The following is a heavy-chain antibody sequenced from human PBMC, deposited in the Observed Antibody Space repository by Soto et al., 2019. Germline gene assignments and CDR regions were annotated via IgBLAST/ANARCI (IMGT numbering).Heavy chain of an antibody. CDR2: IYSADNT. CDR1: GLSVSSND. CDR3: ARGSLY. Sequence: PGGSLRLSCAASGLSVSSNDMSWVSQAPGKGLECVSIIYSADNTFYVDSVKGRFIISRDNSKNTVYLQMNSLRADDTAVYYCARGSLYWGQGTLVTVSS. V-gene: IGHV3-66*01. J-gene: IGHJ4*01.